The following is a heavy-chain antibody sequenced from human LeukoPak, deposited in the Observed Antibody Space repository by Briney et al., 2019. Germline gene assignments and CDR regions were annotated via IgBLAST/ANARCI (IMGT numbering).Heavy chain of an antibody. Sequence: SETLSLTCTVSGGSISSYYWSWIRQPPGKGLEWIGYIYYSGSTNYNPSLKSRVTISVDTSKNQFSLKLSSVTAADTAVYYCARDYYDSSGYYYGDAFDIWGHGTMVTVSS. CDR3: ARDYYDSSGYYYGDAFDI. CDR1: GGSISSYY. CDR2: IYYSGST. V-gene: IGHV4-59*01. D-gene: IGHD3-22*01. J-gene: IGHJ3*02.